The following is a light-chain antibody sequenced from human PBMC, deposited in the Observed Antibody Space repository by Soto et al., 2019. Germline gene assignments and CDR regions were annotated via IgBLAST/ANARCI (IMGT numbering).Light chain of an antibody. CDR3: CSYAGRSTWDVV. CDR2: EGF. Sequence: QSVLTQPASVSGSPGQSITISCTGTSSDVGGSGLVSWYQFHPGKAPKLLIFEGFKRPSGVSNRSSGSKSGSTASLTISGLQAEDEADYYCCSYAGRSTWDVVFGGGTQLTVL. CDR1: SSDVGGSGL. J-gene: IGLJ2*01. V-gene: IGLV2-23*01.